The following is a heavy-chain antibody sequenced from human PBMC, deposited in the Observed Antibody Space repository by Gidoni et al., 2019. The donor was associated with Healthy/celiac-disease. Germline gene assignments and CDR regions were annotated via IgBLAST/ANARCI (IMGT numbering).Heavy chain of an antibody. CDR3: AKDMGADTAMVNPDY. CDR1: GFTFEACA. V-gene: IGHV3-9*01. D-gene: IGHD5-18*01. J-gene: IGHJ4*02. Sequence: EVQLVESGGGLVPPVRSLRVSCAASGFTFEACARHWVLQAPGKGLEWVSGISWNSGSIGYADSVKGRFTISRDNAKNSLYLQMNRLRAEDTALYYCAKDMGADTAMVNPDYWGQGTLVTVSS. CDR2: ISWNSGSI.